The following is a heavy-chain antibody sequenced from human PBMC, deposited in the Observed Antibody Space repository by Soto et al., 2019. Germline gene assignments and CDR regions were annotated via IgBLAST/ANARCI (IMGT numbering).Heavy chain of an antibody. CDR1: GGSFSGYY. D-gene: IGHD6-13*01. V-gene: IGHV4-34*01. Sequence: PSETLSLTCAVYGGSFSGYYWSWIRQPPGKGLEWIGEINHSGSTNYNPSLKSRVTISVDTSKNQFSLKLSSVTAADTAVYYCARAIIAAAGTGWFDPWGQGTLVTVSS. J-gene: IGHJ5*02. CDR3: ARAIIAAAGTGWFDP. CDR2: INHSGST.